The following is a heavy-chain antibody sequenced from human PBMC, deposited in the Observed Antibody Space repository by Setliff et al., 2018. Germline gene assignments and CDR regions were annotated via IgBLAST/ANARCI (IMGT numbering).Heavy chain of an antibody. J-gene: IGHJ6*03. CDR3: VREGVDSRSSTDYRYYMDV. V-gene: IGHV1-69*05. CDR1: GGSFNTYA. Sequence: GASVKVSCKASGGSFNTYAISWVRQAPGQGLEWMGGIIPVFGTTDYAHKFQGRVTIMTDESTSTAYMETSSLRSEDTAVYYCVREGVDSRSSTDYRYYMDVWGKGTTVTVSS. D-gene: IGHD3-22*01. CDR2: IIPVFGTT.